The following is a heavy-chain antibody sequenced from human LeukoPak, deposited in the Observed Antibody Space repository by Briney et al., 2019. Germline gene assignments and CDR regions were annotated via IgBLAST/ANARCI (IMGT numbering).Heavy chain of an antibody. CDR2: INHSGST. Sequence: PSETLSLTCAVYGGSFSGYYWSWIRQPPGKGLEWIGEINHSGSTNYNPSLKSRVTISVDTSKNHFSLKLSSVTAADTAVYYCARRLGGRKQRYFLDFWARKTLVSVS. D-gene: IGHD2-15*01. CDR1: GGSFSGYY. V-gene: IGHV4-34*01. CDR3: ARRLGGRKQRYFLDF. J-gene: IGHJ4*02.